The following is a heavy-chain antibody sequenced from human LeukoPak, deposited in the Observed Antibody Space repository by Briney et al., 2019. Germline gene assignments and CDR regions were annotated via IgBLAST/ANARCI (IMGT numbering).Heavy chain of an antibody. Sequence: TASETLSLTCTVSGGSISSYYWSWIRQPPGKGLEWIGYIYYSGSTNYNPSLKSRVTISVDTSKNQFSLKLSSVTAADTAVYYCARAGDVLLWPGFDPWGQGTLVTVSS. D-gene: IGHD2/OR15-2a*01. V-gene: IGHV4-59*01. J-gene: IGHJ5*02. CDR2: IYYSGST. CDR3: ARAGDVLLWPGFDP. CDR1: GGSISSYY.